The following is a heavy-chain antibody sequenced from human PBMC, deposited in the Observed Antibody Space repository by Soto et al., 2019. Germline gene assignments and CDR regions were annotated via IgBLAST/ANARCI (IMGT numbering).Heavy chain of an antibody. D-gene: IGHD4-17*01. V-gene: IGHV4-61*01. CDR1: GVSVTSLCYY. Sequence: SETLSLTCTVSGVSVTSLCYYWGWIRQPPGKGLEWIGYVYYNGSTNYNPSLKSRVTIPLDTSENQFSLKLNSVTAADTAVYYCARADYGDLDYWGQGTLVTVPS. J-gene: IGHJ4*02. CDR3: ARADYGDLDY. CDR2: VYYNGST.